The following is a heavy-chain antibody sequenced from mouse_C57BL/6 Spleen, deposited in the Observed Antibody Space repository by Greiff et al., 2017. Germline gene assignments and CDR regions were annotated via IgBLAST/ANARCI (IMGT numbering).Heavy chain of an antibody. J-gene: IGHJ4*01. D-gene: IGHD1-1*01. CDR3: ARYGSSVYYYAMDY. V-gene: IGHV2-2*01. CDR1: GFSLTSYG. Sequence: VQVVESGPGLVQPSQSLSITCTVSGFSLTSYGVHWVRQSPGKGLEWLGVIWSGGSTDYNAAFISRLSISKDNSKSQLFLKMDSLQADDTAIYXCARYGSSVYYYAMDYWGQGTSVTVSS. CDR2: IWSGGST.